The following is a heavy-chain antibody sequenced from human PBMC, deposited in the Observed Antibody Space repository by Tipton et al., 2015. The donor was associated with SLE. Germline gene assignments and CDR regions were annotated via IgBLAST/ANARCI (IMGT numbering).Heavy chain of an antibody. Sequence: LRLSCAVYGGSFSDYFWTWIRQSPGKGLEWIGDVNHSGSTDYHPSLKSRVTMSVDTSKSQFSLKLTSVTAADTALYYCARCTIFGVVRGSFDSWGQGTLVTVS. CDR3: ARCTIFGVVRGSFDS. V-gene: IGHV4-34*01. CDR1: GGSFSDYF. D-gene: IGHD3-3*01. CDR2: VNHSGST. J-gene: IGHJ4*02.